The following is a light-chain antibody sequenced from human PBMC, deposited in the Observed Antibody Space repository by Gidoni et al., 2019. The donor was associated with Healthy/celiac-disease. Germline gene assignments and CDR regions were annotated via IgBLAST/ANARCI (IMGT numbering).Light chain of an antibody. Sequence: EIVLTQSPATLSLSPGERATLPCRASQSVSSYLAWSQQKPGQAPRLLIYDASNKATGIPARFSGSGSGTDFTLTINSLEPEDFAVYYCQPRSNWPQAFGQGTKVEIK. J-gene: IGKJ1*01. CDR1: QSVSSY. V-gene: IGKV3-11*01. CDR2: DAS. CDR3: QPRSNWPQA.